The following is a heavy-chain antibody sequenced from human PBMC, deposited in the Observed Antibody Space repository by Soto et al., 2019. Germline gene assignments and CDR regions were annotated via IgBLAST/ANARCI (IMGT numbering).Heavy chain of an antibody. CDR1: GFTFSNAW. D-gene: IGHD2-15*01. V-gene: IGHV3-15*01. J-gene: IGHJ4*02. CDR3: TTVGVATPKSDY. CDR2: IKSNTDGGTA. Sequence: EVQLVESGGGLVKPGGSLRLSCAASGFTFSNAWMSWVRQAPGSGLEWVGRIKSNTDGGTADYAAPVKGRFTISRDDSKNTLYLQMNSLDTDDTAMYYCTTVGVATPKSDYWGQGTLVTVSS.